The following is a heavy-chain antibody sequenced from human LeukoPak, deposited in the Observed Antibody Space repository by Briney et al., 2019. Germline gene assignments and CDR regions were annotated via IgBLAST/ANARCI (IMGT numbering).Heavy chain of an antibody. V-gene: IGHV1-18*01. CDR2: ISAYNGNT. J-gene: IGHJ3*02. Sequence: GASVKVSCKASGYTFTSYGISWVRQAPGQGLEWMGWISAYNGNTNYAQKFQGRVTITRDTSASTAYMELGSLRSEDTAVYYCAREPHDAFDIWGQGTMVTVSS. CDR3: AREPHDAFDI. CDR1: GYTFTSYG.